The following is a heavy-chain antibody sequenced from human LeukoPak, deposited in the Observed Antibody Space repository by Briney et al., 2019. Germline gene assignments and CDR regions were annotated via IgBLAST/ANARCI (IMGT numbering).Heavy chain of an antibody. V-gene: IGHV1-2*02. D-gene: IGHD3-22*01. Sequence: ASVKVSCKASGYTFTRYYMHWVRQAPGQGLEWMGWVNPNSGGTNYAQKFQGRVTMTRETSISTAYMELSRLRSDDTAVYYCARDLYYYDSSGYYPWGQGTLVTVSS. CDR1: GYTFTRYY. J-gene: IGHJ5*02. CDR3: ARDLYYYDSSGYYP. CDR2: VNPNSGGT.